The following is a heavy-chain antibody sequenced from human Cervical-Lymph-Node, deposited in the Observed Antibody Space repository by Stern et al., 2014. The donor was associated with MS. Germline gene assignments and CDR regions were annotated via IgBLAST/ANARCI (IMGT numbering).Heavy chain of an antibody. D-gene: IGHD2-15*01. CDR1: GGTFISSYA. CDR3: ARGVVTNRAAATLHNLFDP. Sequence: VQLEESGAEVKKPGSSVNVSCKASGGTFISSYAITWMRQAPGQGLEWMGRIIPILGLPNYAQKFQGRVTITADTSTSTAYMELSSLRSEDTAVYYCARGVVTNRAAATLHNLFDPWGQGTLVTVSS. V-gene: IGHV1-69*09. CDR2: IIPILGLP. J-gene: IGHJ5*02.